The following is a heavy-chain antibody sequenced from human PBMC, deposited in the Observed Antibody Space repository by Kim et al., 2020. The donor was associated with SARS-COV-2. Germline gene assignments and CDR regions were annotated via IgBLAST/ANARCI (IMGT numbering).Heavy chain of an antibody. CDR2: ISYSGNS. D-gene: IGHD2-2*01. CDR3: ARGQPLDY. CDR1: GGSIRSVGMF. J-gene: IGHJ4*02. V-gene: IGHV4-31*02. Sequence: SETLSLTCSVSGGSIRSVGMFWTWIRQHPAKGLEWIGSISYSGNSHYSPSLRSRVSISLQTSENQFSLELTSVTAADTAVYYCARGQPLDYWGQGILVTVSS.